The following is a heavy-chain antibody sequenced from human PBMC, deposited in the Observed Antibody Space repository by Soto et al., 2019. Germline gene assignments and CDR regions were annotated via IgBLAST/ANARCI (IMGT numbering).Heavy chain of an antibody. J-gene: IGHJ4*02. V-gene: IGHV1-3*01. D-gene: IGHD2-15*01. CDR2: INPGDGYT. CDR3: AVVGGGTRY. Sequence: QVQLVQSGAEVKKPGASVKVSCKTSGYTFSSLAIHWVRQAPGQGLEWMAWINPGDGYTRLLQKFQGRVTITRDTSATTAFMELNSLTSEDTAVYYCAVVGGGTRYWGQGTLVTVSS. CDR1: GYTFSSLA.